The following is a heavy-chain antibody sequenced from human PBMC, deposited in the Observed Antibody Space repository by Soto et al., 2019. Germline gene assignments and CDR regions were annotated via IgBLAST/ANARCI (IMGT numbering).Heavy chain of an antibody. CDR2: IYPGDSDT. CDR1: GYKFTNYW. Sequence: PGESLKISCKGSGYKFTNYWIGWVRQMPGKGLEWLGLIYPGDSDTRYSPSFQGQVTISADKSISTAYLQWSSLKASDTAMYYCARVVLDYYGSGTYFPPYYYYGMDVWGQGNTVTVSS. D-gene: IGHD3-10*01. J-gene: IGHJ6*02. CDR3: ARVVLDYYGSGTYFPPYYYYGMDV. V-gene: IGHV5-51*01.